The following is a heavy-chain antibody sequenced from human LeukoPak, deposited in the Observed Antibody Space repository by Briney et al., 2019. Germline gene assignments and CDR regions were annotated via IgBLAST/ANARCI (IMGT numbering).Heavy chain of an antibody. CDR2: IYYSGST. CDR3: AREGYSIEHHYYYGMDV. D-gene: IGHD5-18*01. V-gene: IGHV4-59*01. Sequence: SETLSLTCTVSGGSISSYYWSWIRQPPGKGLEWIGYIYYSGSTNYNPSLKSRVTISVDTSKNQFSLKLSSVTAADTAVYYCAREGYSIEHHYYYGMDVWGQGTTVTVSS. CDR1: GGSISSYY. J-gene: IGHJ6*02.